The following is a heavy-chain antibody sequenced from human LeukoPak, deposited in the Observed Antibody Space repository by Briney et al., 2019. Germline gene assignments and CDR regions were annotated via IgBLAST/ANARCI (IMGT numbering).Heavy chain of an antibody. D-gene: IGHD2-2*01. J-gene: IGHJ4*02. CDR1: GFTFDDYA. CDR2: ISWNSGSI. CDR3: ARAPTVLVGYCSSSSCQADY. Sequence: PGRSLRLSCAASGFTFDDYAMHWVRQAPGKGLEWVSGISWNSGSIGYADSVKGRFTISRDNAKNSPYLQMNSLRVEDTAVYYCARAPTVLVGYCSSSSCQADYWGQGTLVTVSS. V-gene: IGHV3-9*01.